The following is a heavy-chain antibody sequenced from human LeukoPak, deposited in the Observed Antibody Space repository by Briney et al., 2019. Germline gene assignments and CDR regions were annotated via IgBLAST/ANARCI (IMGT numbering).Heavy chain of an antibody. V-gene: IGHV1-69*13. CDR2: IIPIFGTA. D-gene: IGHD2-8*01. Sequence: ALVKGSCKASGGTFSSYAISWVRQAPGQGLEWMGGIIPIFGTANYAQKFQGRVTITADESTSTAYMELRSLRSDDTAVYYCARDPRMGAFDIWGQGTMVTVSS. CDR3: ARDPRMGAFDI. CDR1: GGTFSSYA. J-gene: IGHJ3*02.